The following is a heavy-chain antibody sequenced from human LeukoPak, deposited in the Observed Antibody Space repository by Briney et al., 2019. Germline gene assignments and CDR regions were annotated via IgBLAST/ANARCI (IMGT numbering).Heavy chain of an antibody. CDR2: INSDGSST. CDR1: GFTFSSYW. Sequence: GGSLRLSCAASGFTFSSYWMHWVRQAPGKGLVWVSRINSDGSSTSYADSVKGRFTISRDNAKNTLYLQMNSLRAEDTAVYYCARDLYSSGSHDAFDIWGQGTMVTVSS. J-gene: IGHJ3*02. CDR3: ARDLYSSGSHDAFDI. V-gene: IGHV3-74*01. D-gene: IGHD6-19*01.